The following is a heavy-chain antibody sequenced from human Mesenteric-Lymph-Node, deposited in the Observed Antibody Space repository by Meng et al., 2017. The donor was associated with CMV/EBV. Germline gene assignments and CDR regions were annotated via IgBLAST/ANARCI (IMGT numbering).Heavy chain of an antibody. CDR1: GFSFSVYE. CDR3: ARTRTYCYYGMDV. CDR2: ISSSGSTL. V-gene: IGHV3-48*03. J-gene: IGHJ6*02. D-gene: IGHD3/OR15-3a*01. Sequence: GESLKISCAASGFSFSVYEMNWVRQAPGKGLEWVSYISSSGSTLYYADSVKGRFTISRDNAKNSLYLQMNSLRAEDTAVYYCARTRTYCYYGMDVWGQGTTVTVSS.